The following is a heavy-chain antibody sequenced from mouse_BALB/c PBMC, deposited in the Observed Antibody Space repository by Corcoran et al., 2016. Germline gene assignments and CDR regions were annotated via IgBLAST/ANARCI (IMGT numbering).Heavy chain of an antibody. CDR2: INTYTGEP. V-gene: IGHV9-1*02. CDR3: ARKATARATYFDY. Sequence: QIQLVQSGPELKKPGETVKISCKASGYTFTNYGMNWVKQAPGKGLEWMGWINTYTGEPTYADDFKGRFAFSLETSASTAYLQINNLKNEDMATYFCARKATARATYFDYWGQGTTLTVSS. D-gene: IGHD3-2*01. CDR1: GYTFTNYG. J-gene: IGHJ2*01.